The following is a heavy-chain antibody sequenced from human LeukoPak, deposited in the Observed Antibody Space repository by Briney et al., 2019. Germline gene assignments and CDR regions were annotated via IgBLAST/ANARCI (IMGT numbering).Heavy chain of an antibody. J-gene: IGHJ4*02. CDR2: FHPSGTT. Sequence: SETLSLTCAVHSGSISGYYWTWIRQPPGKGLEWVGEFHPSGTTDNNPSLQSRVTISVDTSKNEFYLRLNSLTAADTAVYFCSRGSDAYKLGNIWGQGTLVTVSS. D-gene: IGHD5-24*01. CDR3: SRGSDAYKLGNI. V-gene: IGHV4-34*01. CDR1: SGSISGYY.